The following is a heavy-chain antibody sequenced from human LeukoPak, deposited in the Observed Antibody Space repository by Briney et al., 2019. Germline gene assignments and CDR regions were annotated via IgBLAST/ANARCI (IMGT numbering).Heavy chain of an antibody. V-gene: IGHV4-59*08. J-gene: IGHJ5*02. Sequence: SETLSLTCTVSGGSISSYYWSWIRQPPGKGLEWIGYLYYSGSTNYNPSHKSRVTISVDTSKTQFSLKLSSVTAADTAVYYCASTVTTGGAWFDPWGQGTLVTVSS. D-gene: IGHD4-11*01. CDR3: ASTVTTGGAWFDP. CDR2: LYYSGST. CDR1: GGSISSYY.